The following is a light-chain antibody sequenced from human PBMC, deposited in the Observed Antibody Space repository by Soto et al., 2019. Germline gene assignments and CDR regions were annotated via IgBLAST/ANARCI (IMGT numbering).Light chain of an antibody. CDR3: QQYDTSPT. Sequence: DIVLTQSPGTLSLSPGERATLSCTASHSLSSKSLVWYQQKSGQTPRVLIYDACSRATGIPDRFSGSGSGTDITLTISRLEPEDSSGYFCQQYDTSPTFGQGTKVEIK. CDR2: DAC. V-gene: IGKV3-20*01. CDR1: HSLSSKS. J-gene: IGKJ1*01.